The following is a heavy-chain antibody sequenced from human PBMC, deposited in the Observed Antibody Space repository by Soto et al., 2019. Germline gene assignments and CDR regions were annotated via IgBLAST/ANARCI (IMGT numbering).Heavy chain of an antibody. J-gene: IGHJ4*02. CDR1: GFTFSSYW. CDR2: IKQDGSAK. CDR3: TTGTDSSGYYSPHNLDY. Sequence: PGGSLRLSCAASGFTFSSYWMSWVRQAPGKGLEWVANIKQDGSAKYYVDSVKGRFTISRDDSKNTLYLQMNSLKTEDTAVYYCTTGTDSSGYYSPHNLDYWGQGTLVTVSS. V-gene: IGHV3-7*03. D-gene: IGHD3-22*01.